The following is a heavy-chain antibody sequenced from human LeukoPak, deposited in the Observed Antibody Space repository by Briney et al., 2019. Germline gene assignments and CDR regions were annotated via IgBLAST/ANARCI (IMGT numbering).Heavy chain of an antibody. CDR3: AKDLSRRSSSWWDY. CDR2: ISGSGSST. Sequence: PGGSLRLSCAASGFTFRSYAMNWVRQAPGKGLEWVSVISGSGSSTYYADSVKGRFTISRDNSKNTLYLQMNSLRAEDTAVYYCAKDLSRRSSSWWDYWGQGTLVTVSS. CDR1: GFTFRSYA. D-gene: IGHD6-13*01. J-gene: IGHJ4*02. V-gene: IGHV3-23*01.